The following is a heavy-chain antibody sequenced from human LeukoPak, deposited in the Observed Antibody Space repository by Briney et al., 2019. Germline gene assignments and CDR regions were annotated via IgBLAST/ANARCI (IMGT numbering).Heavy chain of an antibody. CDR1: GGSFSSYY. CDR2: ISGSGSTI. CDR3: ARVGSTMTSFNGWFDL. Sequence: LSLTCAVYGGSFSSYYWSWIRQAPGKGLEWVSYISGSGSTIYYADSVKGRFTNSRDNAKNSLYLQMNSLRAEDTAVYYCARVGSTMTSFNGWFDLWGQGSLVTVSS. J-gene: IGHJ5*02. D-gene: IGHD5/OR15-5a*01. V-gene: IGHV3-11*01.